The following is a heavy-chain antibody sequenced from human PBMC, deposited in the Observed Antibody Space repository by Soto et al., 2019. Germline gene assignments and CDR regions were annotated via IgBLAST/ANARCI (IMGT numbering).Heavy chain of an antibody. CDR1: GFTFSSYS. Sequence: PGGSLRLSCAASGFTFSSYSMNWVRQAPGKGLEWVSAISSSSSNIYYADSVKGRFTISRDNSKNTLYLQMNSLRAEDTAVYYCARFGVVIISDYWGQGTLVTVSS. CDR3: ARFGVVIISDY. D-gene: IGHD3-3*01. V-gene: IGHV3-21*04. CDR2: ISSSSSNI. J-gene: IGHJ4*02.